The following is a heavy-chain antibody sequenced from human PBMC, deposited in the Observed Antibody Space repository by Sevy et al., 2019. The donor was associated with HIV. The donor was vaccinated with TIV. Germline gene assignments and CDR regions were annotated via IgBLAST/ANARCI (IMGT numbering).Heavy chain of an antibody. D-gene: IGHD2-21*02. CDR3: ARDNQPYCGGDCYSSIGYYGMDV. CDR1: GFTLSSYT. J-gene: IGHJ6*02. Sequence: GGSLRLSCAASGFTLSSYTMDWVRQAPGRGLEWVASITSSSSYIKYADSVKGRFTISRDNAKNALYLQMNSLSPEDTAEYYCARDNQPYCGGDCYSSIGYYGMDVWGQGTTVTVSS. CDR2: ITSSSSYI. V-gene: IGHV3-21*01.